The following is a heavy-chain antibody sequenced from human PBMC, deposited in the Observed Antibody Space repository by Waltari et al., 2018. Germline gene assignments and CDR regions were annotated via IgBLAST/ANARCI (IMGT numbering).Heavy chain of an antibody. D-gene: IGHD6-13*01. V-gene: IGHV3-30*01. CDR2: ISYDGSNK. CDR1: GFTFSSYA. J-gene: IGHJ5*02. CDR3: ARDLIAAAGTGPNWFDP. Sequence: QVQLVESGGGVVQPGRSLRLSCAASGFTFSSYAMHWVRQAPGKGLEWVAVISYDGSNKYYAESVKGRFTISRDNSKNTLYLQMNSLRAEDTAVYYCARDLIAAAGTGPNWFDPWGQGTLVTVSS.